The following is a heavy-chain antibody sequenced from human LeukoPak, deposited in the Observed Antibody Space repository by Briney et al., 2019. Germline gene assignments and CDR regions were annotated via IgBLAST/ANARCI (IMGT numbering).Heavy chain of an antibody. J-gene: IGHJ4*02. V-gene: IGHV3-23*01. CDR2: TSAGGEDK. D-gene: IGHD2-15*01. CDR1: GFVFSNFG. Sequence: TGGSLRLSCAASGFVFSNFGMTWVRQAPGKGLEWVSTTSAGGEDKHYADSVKGRFTISRDNSKNTLYLQMNTLRAEDTALYYCAKDVGFCSGDSCSFFDYWGQGDLVTVSS. CDR3: AKDVGFCSGDSCSFFDY.